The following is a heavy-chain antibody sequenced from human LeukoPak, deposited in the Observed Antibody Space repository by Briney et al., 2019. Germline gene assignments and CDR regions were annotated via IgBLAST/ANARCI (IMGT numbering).Heavy chain of an antibody. D-gene: IGHD3-9*01. J-gene: IGHJ4*02. CDR3: ARGNYDILTGYYDH. Sequence: GGSLRLSCAASGFTFSDHYMDWVRQAPGKGLEWVGRTRNKANSYTTEYAASVKGRFTISRDDSKNSLYLQMNSLKTEDTAVYYCARGNYDILTGYYDHWGQGTLVTVSS. V-gene: IGHV3-72*01. CDR2: TRNKANSYTT. CDR1: GFTFSDHY.